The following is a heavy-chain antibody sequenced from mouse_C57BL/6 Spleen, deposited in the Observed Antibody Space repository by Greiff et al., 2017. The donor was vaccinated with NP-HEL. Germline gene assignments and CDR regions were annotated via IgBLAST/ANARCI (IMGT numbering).Heavy chain of an antibody. V-gene: IGHV5-16*01. J-gene: IGHJ1*03. Sequence: EVKLMESEGGLVQPGSSMKLSCTASGFTFSDYYMAWVRQVPEKGLEWVANINYDGSSTYYLDSLKSRFIISRDNAKNILYLQMSSLKSEDTATYYCARETGTLYWYFDVWGTGTTVTVSS. D-gene: IGHD4-1*01. CDR2: INYDGSST. CDR3: ARETGTLYWYFDV. CDR1: GFTFSDYY.